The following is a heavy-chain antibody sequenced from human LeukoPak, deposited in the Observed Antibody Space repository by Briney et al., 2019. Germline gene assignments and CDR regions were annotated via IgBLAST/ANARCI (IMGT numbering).Heavy chain of an antibody. CDR3: AKDTIFGVVTSPDSYFDY. CDR1: GFTFDDYA. Sequence: SGGSLRLSCAASGFTFDDYAMHWVRQAPGKGLEWVSGISWNSGSIGYAYSVKGRFTISRDNAKNHLYLQMNSLRAEDTALYYCAKDTIFGVVTSPDSYFDYWGQGTLVTVSS. D-gene: IGHD3-3*01. J-gene: IGHJ4*02. CDR2: ISWNSGSI. V-gene: IGHV3-9*01.